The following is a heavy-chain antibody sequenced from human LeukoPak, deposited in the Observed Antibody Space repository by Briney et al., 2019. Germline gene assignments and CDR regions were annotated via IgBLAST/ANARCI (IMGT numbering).Heavy chain of an antibody. CDR2: IDPNSGGT. CDR3: ARPREVYYYGSGSLDY. D-gene: IGHD3-10*01. J-gene: IGHJ4*02. CDR1: GYIFTGYY. V-gene: IGHV1-2*02. Sequence: ASVKFSCKASGYIFTGYYIYWVRQAPGQGFEWMGWIDPNSGGTNSSQKFQDRVSMARETSVSTAYMELSRLRSDDTAVYYCARPREVYYYGSGSLDYWGQGTLVTVSS.